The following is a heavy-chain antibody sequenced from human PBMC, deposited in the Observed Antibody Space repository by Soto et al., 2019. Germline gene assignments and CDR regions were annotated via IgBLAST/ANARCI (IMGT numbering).Heavy chain of an antibody. CDR3: ARDGGLLQSYFYSYTGMDV. CDR1: GYSFTDYY. J-gene: IGHJ6*02. D-gene: IGHD2-21*01. Sequence: ASVKVSCKASGYSFTDYYMYWVRQAPGQGLEWMGWINPVHGGTKYAQKFQGRVTMTRDTSITTAYMELRSLRSDDTAVYYCARDGGLLQSYFYSYTGMDVWGQGNTVTVSS. V-gene: IGHV1-2*02. CDR2: INPVHGGT.